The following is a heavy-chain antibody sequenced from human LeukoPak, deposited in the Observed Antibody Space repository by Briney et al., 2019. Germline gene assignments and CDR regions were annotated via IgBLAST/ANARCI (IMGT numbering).Heavy chain of an antibody. V-gene: IGHV3-73*01. CDR1: GFTFSGSA. Sequence: GGSLKLSCAASGFTFSGSAMHWVRQASGKGLEWVGRIRSKDNSYATAYAASVKGRFTISRDDSKNTAYLQMNSLKTEDTAVYSCTPTGYSDYDLSHPFDYWGQGTLVTVSS. J-gene: IGHJ4*02. CDR2: IRSKDNSYAT. D-gene: IGHD5-12*01. CDR3: TPTGYSDYDLSHPFDY.